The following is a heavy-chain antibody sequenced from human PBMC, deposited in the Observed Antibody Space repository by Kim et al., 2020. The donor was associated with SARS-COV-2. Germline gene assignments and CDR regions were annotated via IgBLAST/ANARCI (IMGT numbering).Heavy chain of an antibody. V-gene: IGHV3-66*02. CDR1: GFTVSSNY. CDR2: IYSGDST. J-gene: IGHJ6*02. D-gene: IGHD2-21*02. Sequence: GGSLRLSCAASGFTVSSNYMNWVRQAPGKGLEWVSVIYSGDSTYYADSVKGRFTISRDNSKNTLYLQMNSLRAEDTAVFYCARSNKRYGGYWSTGDYGMDVWGQGTTVTVSS. CDR3: ARSNKRYGGYWSTGDYGMDV.